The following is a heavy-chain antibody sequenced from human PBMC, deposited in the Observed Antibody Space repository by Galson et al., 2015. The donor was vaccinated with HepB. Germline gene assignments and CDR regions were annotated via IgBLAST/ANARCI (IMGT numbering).Heavy chain of an antibody. CDR2: ISSGGNT. CDR3: ARGPRVAGLYFDF. J-gene: IGHJ4*02. D-gene: IGHD6-19*01. V-gene: IGHV4-39*01. Sequence: ETLSLTCSVSGGSTRSSSYYWGWVRQPPGKALEWIGCISSGGNTFYNPSLKSRVTISVDTSKSQFSLRLTSLSVAVTSVYFCARGPRVAGLYFDFWGQGVLVRVSS. CDR1: GGSTRSSSYY.